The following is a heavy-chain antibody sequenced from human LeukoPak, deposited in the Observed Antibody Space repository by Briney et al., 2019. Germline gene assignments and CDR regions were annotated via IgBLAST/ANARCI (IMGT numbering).Heavy chain of an antibody. V-gene: IGHV3-7*01. J-gene: IGHJ4*02. D-gene: IGHD2/OR15-2a*01. CDR3: AKYLSRAFDC. CDR2: INHDGRHT. CDR1: GFNFNNNW. Sequence: GGSLRLSCVASGFNFNNNWMAWVRQAPGKGPELVAHINHDGRHTGYVDSVKGRFTISRDNAKSSLYLQLNSLRAEDTAMYYCAKYLSRAFDCWGQGSLITVSP.